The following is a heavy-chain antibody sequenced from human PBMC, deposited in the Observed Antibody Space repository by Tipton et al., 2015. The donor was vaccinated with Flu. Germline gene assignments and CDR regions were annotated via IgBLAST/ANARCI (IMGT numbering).Heavy chain of an antibody. D-gene: IGHD2-15*01. J-gene: IGHJ6*02. Sequence: LRLSCTVSGGSISSYYWSWIRQPPGKGLEWIGYIYYSGSTNYNPSLKSRVTISVDTSKNQFSLKLSSVTAADTAVYYCARDQVEYCSGGSCGYYGMDVWGQGTTVTVSS. V-gene: IGHV4-59*01. CDR3: ARDQVEYCSGGSCGYYGMDV. CDR1: GGSISSYY. CDR2: IYYSGST.